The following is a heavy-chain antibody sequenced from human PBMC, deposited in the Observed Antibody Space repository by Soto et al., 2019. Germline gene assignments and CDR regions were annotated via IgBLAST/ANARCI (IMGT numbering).Heavy chain of an antibody. CDR1: GGSISSGGYY. J-gene: IGHJ3*02. CDR3: ARDQRDIVVVPAAMDDAFDI. Sequence: QVQLQESGPGLVKPSQTLSLTCTVSGGSISSGGYYWSWIRQHPGKGLEWIGYIYYSGSTYYNPSLKSRVTISVDTSKNQFSRKLSSVTAADTAVYYCARDQRDIVVVPAAMDDAFDIWGQGTMVTVSS. D-gene: IGHD2-2*01. V-gene: IGHV4-31*03. CDR2: IYYSGST.